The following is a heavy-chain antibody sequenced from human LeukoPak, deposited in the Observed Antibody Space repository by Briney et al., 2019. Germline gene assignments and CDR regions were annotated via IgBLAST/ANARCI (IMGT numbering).Heavy chain of an antibody. V-gene: IGHV3-7*03. CDR3: AKGYSSGWSGFSAFDY. J-gene: IGHJ4*02. CDR1: GFALSSHW. CDR2: VNRDGSET. Sequence: PGGSLRLSCEASGFALSSHWMTWVRQVPGRGPEWVANVNRDGSETYYLDSVKGRFTISKDNAKNSLYLQMNSLRAEDTAVCYCAKGYSSGWSGFSAFDYWGQGTLVTVSS. D-gene: IGHD6-19*01.